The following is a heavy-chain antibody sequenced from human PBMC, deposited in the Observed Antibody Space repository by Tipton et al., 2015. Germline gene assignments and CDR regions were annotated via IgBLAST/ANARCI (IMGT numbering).Heavy chain of an antibody. D-gene: IGHD2-2*02. J-gene: IGHJ5*02. CDR2: TYYRSRWYN. V-gene: IGHV6-1*01. Sequence: PGLVKPSQTLSLTCAISGDSVSSNSDAWNWIRQSPSRVLEWLGRTYYRSRWYNDYAVSVKSRITIAPDTSKSQFSLTLTSVNTEDTAIYYCAGGAYTYNWFDPWGQGTLVTVSS. CDR1: GDSVSSNSDA. CDR3: AGGAYTYNWFDP.